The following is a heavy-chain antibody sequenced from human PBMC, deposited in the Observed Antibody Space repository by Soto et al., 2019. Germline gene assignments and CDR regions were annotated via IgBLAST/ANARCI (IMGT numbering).Heavy chain of an antibody. Sequence: QIQLVQFGPEVKKPGTPVKVSCKASGFTFSSSGIHWVRKARGQRLEWIGWIVVGSGNTNYAQKFQERVTINRDVSTNTAYMELTTMRSEDTAVYNCAADLAPTAPYNWFAPWGQGTLVTVSS. CDR3: AADLAPTAPYNWFAP. CDR1: GFTFSSSG. J-gene: IGHJ5*02. D-gene: IGHD1-1*01. V-gene: IGHV1-58*02. CDR2: IVVGSGNT.